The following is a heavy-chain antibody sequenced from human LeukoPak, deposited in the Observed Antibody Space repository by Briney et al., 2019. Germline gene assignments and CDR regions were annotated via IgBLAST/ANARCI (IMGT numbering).Heavy chain of an antibody. CDR1: GFTFSSYS. CDR2: ISSSSSTI. V-gene: IGHV3-48*04. J-gene: IGHJ5*02. CDR3: ARDPPYSSSWYVP. D-gene: IGHD6-13*01. Sequence: GGSLRLSCAASGFTFSSYSMNWVRQAPGKGLEWVSYISSSSSTIYYADSVKGRFTISRDNAKNSLYLQMNSLRAEDTAVYYCARDPPYSSSWYVPWGQGTLVTVSS.